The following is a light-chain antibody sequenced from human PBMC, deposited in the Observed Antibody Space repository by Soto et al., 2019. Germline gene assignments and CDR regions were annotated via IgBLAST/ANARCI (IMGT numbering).Light chain of an antibody. J-gene: IGLJ1*01. CDR1: SSDVGGYNY. CDR3: SSYRNNRYF. Sequence: QSALTQPASVSGSPGQSIIISCTGISSDVGGYNYVSWYQQHPGKAPKVMIYDVSNRPSGVSNRFSGSKSGNTASLTISGLQAEDEADYYCSSYRNNRYFFGTGTKLTVL. V-gene: IGLV2-14*03. CDR2: DVS.